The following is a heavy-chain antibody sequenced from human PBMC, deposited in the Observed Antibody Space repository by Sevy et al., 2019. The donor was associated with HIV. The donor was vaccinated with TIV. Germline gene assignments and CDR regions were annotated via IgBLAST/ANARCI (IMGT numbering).Heavy chain of an antibody. CDR2: LSSDGSTT. D-gene: IGHD1-1*01. V-gene: IGHV3-74*01. CDR1: GFTFSSYW. Sequence: GETLKISCAASGFTFSSYWMKWVRQAPGKGLVWVSRLSSDGSTTIYADSVKGRFTISRDNAKNTLYLQINSLRAEDTAVYYCTRVYDITWNGNYFDYWGQGTLVTVSS. J-gene: IGHJ4*02. CDR3: TRVYDITWNGNYFDY.